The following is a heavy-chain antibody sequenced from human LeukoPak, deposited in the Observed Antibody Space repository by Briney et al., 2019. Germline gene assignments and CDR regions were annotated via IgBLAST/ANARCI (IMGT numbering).Heavy chain of an antibody. J-gene: IGHJ4*02. V-gene: IGHV4-34*01. CDR3: ARESDDFWSGWKIDY. D-gene: IGHD3-3*01. CDR2: INHSGST. CDR1: GVSFSGYY. Sequence: SETLSLTCAVYGVSFSGYYWSWIRQPPGKGLEWIGEINHSGSTNYNPSLKSRVTISVDTSKNQFSLKLSSVTAADTAVYYCARESDDFWSGWKIDYWGQGTLVTVSS.